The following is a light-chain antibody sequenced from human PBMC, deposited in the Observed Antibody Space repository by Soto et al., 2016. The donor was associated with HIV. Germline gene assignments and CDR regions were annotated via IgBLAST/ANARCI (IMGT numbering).Light chain of an antibody. V-gene: IGLV3-21*03. CDR2: DDS. CDR1: NIGSKS. J-gene: IGLJ3*02. Sequence: LTQPPSVSVAPGKTARITCGGNNIGSKSVHWYQQRPGQAPVLVVYDDSDRPLGIPERFSGSNSGNTATLTISRVEAGDEADYYCQVWDTSSHHVVFGGGTKVTVL. CDR3: QVWDTSSHHVV.